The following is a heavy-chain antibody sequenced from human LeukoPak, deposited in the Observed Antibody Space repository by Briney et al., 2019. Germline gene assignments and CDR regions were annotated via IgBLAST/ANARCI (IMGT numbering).Heavy chain of an antibody. CDR2: IYPGDSDT. V-gene: IGHV5-51*01. CDR3: ARRGVGATKVLDY. D-gene: IGHD1-26*01. J-gene: IGHJ4*02. Sequence: NHGESLKISCKGSGYSFTSYWIGWVRQMPGKGLEWMGIIYPGDSDTRYSPSFQGQVTISADKPISTAYLQWSSLKASDTAMYYCARRGVGATKVLDYWGQGTLVTVSS. CDR1: GYSFTSYW.